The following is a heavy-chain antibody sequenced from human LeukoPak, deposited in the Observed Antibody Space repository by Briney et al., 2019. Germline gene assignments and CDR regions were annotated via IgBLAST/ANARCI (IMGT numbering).Heavy chain of an antibody. V-gene: IGHV1-69*13. J-gene: IGHJ5*02. Sequence: SVKVSCKASGGTFSSHAISWVRQAPGQGPEWMGGIIPIFGTANYAQKFQGRVTITADESTSTAYMELSSLRSEDTAVYYCAREYSERRGYWGNWFDPWGQGTLVTVSS. D-gene: IGHD2-21*02. CDR2: IIPIFGTA. CDR1: GGTFSSHA. CDR3: AREYSERRGYWGNWFDP.